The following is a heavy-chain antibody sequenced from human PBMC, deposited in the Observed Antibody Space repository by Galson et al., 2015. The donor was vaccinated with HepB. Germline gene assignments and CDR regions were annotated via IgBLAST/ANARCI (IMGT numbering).Heavy chain of an antibody. J-gene: IGHJ6*02. CDR1: GGTFSSYA. Sequence: SVKVSCKASGGTFSSYAISWVRQAPGQGLEWMGGIIPIFGTANYAQKFQGRVTITADESTSTAYMELSSLRSEDTAVYYCARDLVGAMTYYYGMDVWSQGTTVTVSS. CDR3: ARDLVGAMTYYYGMDV. CDR2: IIPIFGTA. D-gene: IGHD1-26*01. V-gene: IGHV1-69*13.